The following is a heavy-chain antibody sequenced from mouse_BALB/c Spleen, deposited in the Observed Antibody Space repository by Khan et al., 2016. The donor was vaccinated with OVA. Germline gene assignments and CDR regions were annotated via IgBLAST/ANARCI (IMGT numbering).Heavy chain of an antibody. CDR1: GFSLSRYN. J-gene: IGHJ4*01. CDR3: ARAYYRYDGYYAMDY. V-gene: IGHV2-6-4*01. CDR2: IWGGGGT. D-gene: IGHD2-14*01. Sequence: QVQLKESGPGLVAPSQSLSITCTVSGFSLSRYNIHWVRQPPGKGLEWLGMIWGGGGTDYNSTLKSRLSISKDNSKSQVFLKMNSLQTDDTDMYYCARAYYRYDGYYAMDYCGQGTSVTVSS.